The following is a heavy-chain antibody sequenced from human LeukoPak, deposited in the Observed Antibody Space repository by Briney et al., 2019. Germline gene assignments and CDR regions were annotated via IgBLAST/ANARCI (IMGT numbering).Heavy chain of an antibody. Sequence: HPGGSLRLSCAASGFTFSNYWMSWVRQAPGKGLEWVANIKQDGSEKYYVDSVKGRFTISRDNAKNSLYLQMNSLRAEDTAVYYCARDPPYDYVWGSLGFDYWGQGTLVTVSS. CDR1: GFTFSNYW. CDR3: ARDPPYDYVWGSLGFDY. CDR2: IKQDGSEK. J-gene: IGHJ4*02. V-gene: IGHV3-7*01. D-gene: IGHD3-16*01.